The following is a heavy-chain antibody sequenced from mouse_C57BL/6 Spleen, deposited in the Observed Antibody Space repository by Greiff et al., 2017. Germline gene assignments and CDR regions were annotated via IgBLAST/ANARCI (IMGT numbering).Heavy chain of an antibody. CDR1: GYTFTSYW. CDR2: IDPSDSYT. J-gene: IGHJ2*01. CDR3: ARRGWSYFDY. V-gene: IGHV1-69*01. Sequence: QVQLQQSGAELVMPGASVKLSCKASGYTFTSYWMHWVKQRPGQGLEWIGEIDPSDSYTNYNQKFKGKSTLTVDKSSSTAYMQLSSLTSEDSAVYYCARRGWSYFDYWGQGTTLTVSS. D-gene: IGHD1-1*02.